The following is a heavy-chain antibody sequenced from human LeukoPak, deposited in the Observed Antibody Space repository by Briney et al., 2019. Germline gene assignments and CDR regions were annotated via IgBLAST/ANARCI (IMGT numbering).Heavy chain of an antibody. CDR3: AQGSSSSLDY. CDR2: IYHSGST. D-gene: IGHD6-6*01. CDR1: GGSINSGGYY. Sequence: PSQTLSLTCTVSGGSINSGGYYWSWIRQPPGKGLEWIGYIYHSGSTYYNPSLKSRVTISVDRSKNQFSLKLSSVTAADTAVYYCAQGSSSSLDYWSQGTLVTVSS. V-gene: IGHV4-30-2*01. J-gene: IGHJ4*02.